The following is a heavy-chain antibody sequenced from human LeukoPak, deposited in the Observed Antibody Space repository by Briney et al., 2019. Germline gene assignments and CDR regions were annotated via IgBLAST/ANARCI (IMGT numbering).Heavy chain of an antibody. CDR1: GFTFSSYS. V-gene: IGHV3-21*01. D-gene: IGHD3-10*01. CDR3: ARVEGWFGELLV. J-gene: IGHJ4*02. Sequence: PGGSLRLSCAASGFTFSSYSMNWVRQAPGKGLEWVSSISSSSSYIYYADSVKGRFTISRDNAKNSLYLQMNSLRPEDTAVYYCARVEGWFGELLVWGQGTLVTVSS. CDR2: ISSSSSYI.